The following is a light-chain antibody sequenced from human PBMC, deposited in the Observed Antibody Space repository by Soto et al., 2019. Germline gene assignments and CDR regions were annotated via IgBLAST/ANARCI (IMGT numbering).Light chain of an antibody. V-gene: IGKV3-20*01. Sequence: ESVLMQSPGTLSLSPGERATLSCRASQSVRSNYLAWYQQRPGQAPRLLIYGASSRATGVPDRFSGSGSGTDFTLTISRLEPEDFVVYYCHQYGSSAWTFGQGTKVEIK. CDR1: QSVRSNY. CDR3: HQYGSSAWT. J-gene: IGKJ1*01. CDR2: GAS.